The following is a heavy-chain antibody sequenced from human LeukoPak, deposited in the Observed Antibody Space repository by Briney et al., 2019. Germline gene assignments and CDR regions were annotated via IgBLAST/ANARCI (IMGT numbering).Heavy chain of an antibody. CDR2: INPSGGST. CDR1: GYTFTSYY. J-gene: IGHJ3*02. D-gene: IGHD1-14*01. CDR3: ARDLTGFGLSGAFDI. V-gene: IGHV1-46*01. Sequence: ASVKVSCKASGYTFTSYYVHWVRQAPGQGLEWMGIINPSGGSTSYAQKFQGRVTMTRDTSTSTVYMELSSLRSEDTAVYYCARDLTGFGLSGAFDIWGQGTMVTVSS.